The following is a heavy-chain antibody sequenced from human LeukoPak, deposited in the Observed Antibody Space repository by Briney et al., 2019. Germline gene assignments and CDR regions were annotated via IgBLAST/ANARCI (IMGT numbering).Heavy chain of an antibody. CDR2: MNPNSGNT. D-gene: IGHD6-13*01. CDR3: ARVSSWYPDNWFDP. V-gene: IGHV1-8*01. Sequence: ASVKVSCKASGYTFTSYDINWVRQATGQGLEWMGWMNPNSGNTGYAQKFQGRVTMTRNTSISTAYMELSSLRSEDTAVYYCARVSSWYPDNWFDPWGQGTLVTVSS. CDR1: GYTFTSYD. J-gene: IGHJ5*02.